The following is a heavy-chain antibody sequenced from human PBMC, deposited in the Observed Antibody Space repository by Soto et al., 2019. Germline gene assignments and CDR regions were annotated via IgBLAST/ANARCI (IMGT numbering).Heavy chain of an antibody. J-gene: IGHJ4*02. CDR2: IWYDGSNK. CDR3: ARDPQNPHDFWSGYPDNYFDY. V-gene: IGHV3-33*01. CDR1: GFTFSSYG. Sequence: GGSLRLSCAASGFTFSSYGMHXVRQAPGKGLEWVAVIWYDGSNKYYADSVKGRFTISRDNSKNTLYLQMNSLRAEDTAVYYCARDPQNPHDFWSGYPDNYFDYWGQGTLVTVSS. D-gene: IGHD3-3*01.